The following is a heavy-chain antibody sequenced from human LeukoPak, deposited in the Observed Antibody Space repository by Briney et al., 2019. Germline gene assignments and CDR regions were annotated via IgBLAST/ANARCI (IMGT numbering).Heavy chain of an antibody. Sequence: SETLSLACTVSGGSISSYYWSWIRQPPGKGLEWIGYIYYSGSTNYNPSLKSRLTISVDTSKNQFSLKLTSVTAADTAVYYCSRATSSWRPFDYWGQGALVTVSS. CDR2: IYYSGST. J-gene: IGHJ4*02. CDR3: SRATSSWRPFDY. CDR1: GGSISSYY. D-gene: IGHD6-13*01. V-gene: IGHV4-59*01.